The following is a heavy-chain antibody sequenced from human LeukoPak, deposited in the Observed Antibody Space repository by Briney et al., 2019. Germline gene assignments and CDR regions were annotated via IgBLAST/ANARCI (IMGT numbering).Heavy chain of an antibody. J-gene: IGHJ5*02. D-gene: IGHD3-22*01. CDR1: GYTFTSYD. CDR3: ARAVTDSSGYYYWFDP. V-gene: IGHV1-8*01. CDR2: MNPNSGNT. Sequence: ASVKVSCKASGYTFTSYDINWVRQATGQGLKWMGWMNPNSGNTGCAQKFQGRVTMTRNTSISTAYMELSSLRSEDTAVYYCARAVTDSSGYYYWFDPWGQGTLVTVSS.